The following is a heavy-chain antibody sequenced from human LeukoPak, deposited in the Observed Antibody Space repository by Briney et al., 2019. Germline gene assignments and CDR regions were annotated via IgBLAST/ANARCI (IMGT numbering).Heavy chain of an antibody. D-gene: IGHD3-22*01. Sequence: GASVKVSCTASGYTFTGYYIHWVRQAPGQGLEYMGWINPDSGDTNFARRFQGRITMTSDTSVSTAHMELSRLTSDDTAFYYCTKADYDSSDFEFFQHWGQGTLVTVSS. V-gene: IGHV1-2*02. CDR2: INPDSGDT. CDR3: TKADYDSSDFEFFQH. CDR1: GYTFTGYY. J-gene: IGHJ1*01.